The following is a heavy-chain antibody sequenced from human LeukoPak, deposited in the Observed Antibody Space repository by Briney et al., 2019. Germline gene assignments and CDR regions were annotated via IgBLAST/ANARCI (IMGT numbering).Heavy chain of an antibody. CDR2: ISSSSSYL. Sequence: GGSLRLSCAASGFTFSSYSMNWVRQAPGKGLEWVSSISSSSSYLYYADSVKGRFTISRDNAKNSLYLQMNSLRAEDTAVYYCAREVEMATINWGQGTLVTVSS. V-gene: IGHV3-21*01. CDR3: AREVEMATIN. J-gene: IGHJ4*02. D-gene: IGHD5-24*01. CDR1: GFTFSSYS.